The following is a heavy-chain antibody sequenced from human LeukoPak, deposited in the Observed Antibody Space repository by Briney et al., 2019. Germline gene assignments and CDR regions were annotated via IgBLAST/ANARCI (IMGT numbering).Heavy chain of an antibody. V-gene: IGHV4-30-4*01. CDR3: ARAEDYYDSSGYYRPFDY. D-gene: IGHD3-22*01. CDR1: GGSISSGDYY. J-gene: IGHJ4*02. Sequence: SETLSLTCTVSGGSISSGDYYWTWIRQPPGKGLEWIGFINDSGSTYCNPSLKSRVTISVDTSRNQFSLRLSSVTAADTAVYYCARAEDYYDSSGYYRPFDYWGQGTLVTVSS. CDR2: INDSGST.